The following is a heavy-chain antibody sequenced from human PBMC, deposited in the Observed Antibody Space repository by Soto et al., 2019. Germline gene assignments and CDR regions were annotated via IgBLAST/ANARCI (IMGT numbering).Heavy chain of an antibody. CDR2: IRYDGSNT. Sequence: QVQLVESGGGVVKPGRSLRLACAASGFTFSSYGMHSVRPDPGKGLEWVAVIRYDGSNTYYADSVKGRLTISRDNSKNTLYLQMKSLRSEDKAVYYCAQGYSSSWAVWGQGTLVTFSS. J-gene: IGHJ4*02. CDR1: GFTFSSYG. D-gene: IGHD6-13*01. V-gene: IGHV3-33*01. CDR3: AQGYSSSWAV.